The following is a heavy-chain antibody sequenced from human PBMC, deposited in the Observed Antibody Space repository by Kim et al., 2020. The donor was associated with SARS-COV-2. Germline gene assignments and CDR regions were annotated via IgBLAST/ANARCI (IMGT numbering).Heavy chain of an antibody. J-gene: IGHJ4*02. CDR3: AREWGAAAAPVGY. Sequence: GGSLRLSCAASGFTFSSYSMNWVRQAPGKGLEWVSSISSSSSYIYYADSVKGRFTISRDNAKNSLYLQMNSLRAEDTAVYYCAREWGAAAAPVGYWGQGTLVTVSS. CDR1: GFTFSSYS. D-gene: IGHD6-13*01. V-gene: IGHV3-21*01. CDR2: ISSSSSYI.